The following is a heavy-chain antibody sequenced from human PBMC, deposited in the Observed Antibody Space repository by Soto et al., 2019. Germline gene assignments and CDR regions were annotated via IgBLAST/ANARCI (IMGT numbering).Heavy chain of an antibody. J-gene: IGHJ6*02. V-gene: IGHV4-30-4*01. CDR2: IFSSGTT. CDR1: GDSISSGNKY. Sequence: PSETLSLTCTVSGDSISSGNKYWSWIRQAPGKGLEWIGYIFSSGTTYYNPSLKSRLTMSLDTSQNQFSLRLASVTAADTAVYYCASSSLYGMDVWGQGTTVTVSS. CDR3: ASSSLYGMDV.